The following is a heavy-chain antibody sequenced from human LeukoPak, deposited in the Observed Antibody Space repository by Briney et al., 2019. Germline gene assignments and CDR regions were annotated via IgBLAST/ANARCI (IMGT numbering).Heavy chain of an antibody. J-gene: IGHJ4*02. D-gene: IGHD3-22*01. CDR3: ASSDSSGYYYDY. V-gene: IGHV1-46*01. CDR1: GYTFTGYY. CDR2: INPSGGST. Sequence: ASVKVSCKASGYTFTGYYMHWVRQAPGQGLEWMGIINPSGGSTSYAQKFQGRVTMTRDTSTSTVYMELSSLRSEDTAVYYCASSDSSGYYYDYWGQGTLVTVSS.